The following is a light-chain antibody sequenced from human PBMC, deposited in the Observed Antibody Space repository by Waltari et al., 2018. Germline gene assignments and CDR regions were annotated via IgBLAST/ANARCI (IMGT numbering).Light chain of an antibody. J-gene: IGKJ1*01. Sequence: DIVLTQSPDSLAVSLGERATINCKSSQNVLYSPNNKNYLGWFQQKAGQPPKLLIYWASMREYGVPDRFSGSGSGTDFTLTISSLQAEDVAVYYCQQYHSVPRTFGQGTKVEI. CDR3: QQYHSVPRT. CDR2: WAS. CDR1: QNVLYSPNNKNY. V-gene: IGKV4-1*01.